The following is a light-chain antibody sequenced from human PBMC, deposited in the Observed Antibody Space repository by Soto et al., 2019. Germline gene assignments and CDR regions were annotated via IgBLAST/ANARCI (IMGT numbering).Light chain of an antibody. CDR2: EVS. J-gene: IGLJ1*01. CDR3: SSYTSSRTLEV. CDR1: SSDVGGYNY. V-gene: IGLV2-14*01. Sequence: QSALTQPASVSGSPGQSITISCTGTSSDVGGYNYVSWYQQHPGKAPKLMIYEVSNRPSAVSNRFSGSKSGNTASLTLSGLQAEDEVDYYCSSYTSSRTLEVFGTGTKLTVL.